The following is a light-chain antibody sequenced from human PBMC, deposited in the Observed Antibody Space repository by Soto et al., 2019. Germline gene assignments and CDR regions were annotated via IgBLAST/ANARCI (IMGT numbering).Light chain of an antibody. CDR2: GVS. V-gene: IGKV3-15*01. Sequence: EIVMTQSPATLSVSPGEKATLSCRASQSVSSNLAWYQQKPGQAPRLLIYGVSTRATGISARFSGSGSGTEFTLTSSRLQYKDLAIYYCQQYNEWPPSSFGEGTKVEIK. CDR1: QSVSSN. CDR3: QQYNEWPPSS. J-gene: IGKJ4*01.